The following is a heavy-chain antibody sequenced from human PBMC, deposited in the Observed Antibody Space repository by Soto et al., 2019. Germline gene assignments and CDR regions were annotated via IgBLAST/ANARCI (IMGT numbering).Heavy chain of an antibody. Sequence: GASVKVSCKASGGTFSSYAISWVRQAPGQGLEWMGGIIPIFGTANYAQKFQGRVTITADESTSTAYVELSSLRSEDTAVYYCARALSSGSYSYYYGMDVWRQGTTVTVSS. D-gene: IGHD1-26*01. CDR3: ARALSSGSYSYYYGMDV. CDR2: IIPIFGTA. V-gene: IGHV1-69*13. J-gene: IGHJ6*02. CDR1: GGTFSSYA.